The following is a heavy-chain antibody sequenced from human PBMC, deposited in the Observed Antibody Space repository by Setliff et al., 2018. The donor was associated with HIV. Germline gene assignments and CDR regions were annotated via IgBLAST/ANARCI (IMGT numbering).Heavy chain of an antibody. Sequence: GGSLRLSCAASGFTFSNYNMSWVRQAPGKGLEWISYITDSSTTIYYADSVKGRLTISRDNAKNSLYLQMNSLRAEDTAVYYCARGIAAAAHPDTFDIWGQGTMVTVSS. D-gene: IGHD6-13*01. CDR2: ITDSSTTI. CDR3: ARGIAAAAHPDTFDI. V-gene: IGHV3-48*01. CDR1: GFTFSNYN. J-gene: IGHJ3*02.